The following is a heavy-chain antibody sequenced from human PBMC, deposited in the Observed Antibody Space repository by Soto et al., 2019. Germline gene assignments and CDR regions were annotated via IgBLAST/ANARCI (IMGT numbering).Heavy chain of an antibody. J-gene: IGHJ4*02. CDR2: VHYSGTT. Sequence: QMQLQESGPGLMKPSETLSLSCTVSGASVSISTYYWGWIRQPPGKGLEWIGTVHYSGTTHYTPSPKSRVTISVDTSKNQFSLKLSSVTAADTAVYYCASQVKTFYYGSSGYYPDYWGQGALVTVSS. CDR3: ASQVKTFYYGSSGYYPDY. D-gene: IGHD3-22*01. V-gene: IGHV4-39*01. CDR1: GASVSISTYY.